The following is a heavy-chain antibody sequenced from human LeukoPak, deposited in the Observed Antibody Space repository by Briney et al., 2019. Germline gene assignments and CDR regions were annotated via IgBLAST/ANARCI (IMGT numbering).Heavy chain of an antibody. CDR3: ASGDYGGPFDY. V-gene: IGHV3-48*03. Sequence: GGSLRLSCAASGFTFTTYEMNWVRQAPGKGLEWVSYISGSGSSIYYADSVKGRFTISRDNAKNSLYLQMNSLRAEDTAVYYCASGDYGGPFDYWGQGTLVTVSS. CDR2: ISGSGSSI. CDR1: GFTFTTYE. D-gene: IGHD4-23*01. J-gene: IGHJ4*02.